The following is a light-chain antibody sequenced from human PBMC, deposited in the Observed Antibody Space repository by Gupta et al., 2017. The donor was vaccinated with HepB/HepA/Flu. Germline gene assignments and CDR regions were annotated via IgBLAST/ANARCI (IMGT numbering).Light chain of an antibody. CDR3: QYYASSRSGVV. V-gene: IGLV1-40*01. Sequence: QSVLTQPPSVSGAPGQRVTISCTGSSSNIGAGYDVHWYQQLPGTAPKLLSEGNNNRPSGVPDRFAGSKSGTSASLAITGLQAEDEADDYCQYYASSRSGVVFGGGTKLTVL. CDR1: SSNIGAGYD. CDR2: GNN. J-gene: IGLJ2*01.